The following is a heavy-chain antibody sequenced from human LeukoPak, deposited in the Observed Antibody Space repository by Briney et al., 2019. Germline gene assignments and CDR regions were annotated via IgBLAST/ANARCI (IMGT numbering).Heavy chain of an antibody. Sequence: SVKVSCKASGGTFSSYAISWVRQAPGQGLEWMGRIIPILGIANYAQKFQGRVTITADKSTSTAYMELSSLRSEDTAVYYCASESIAARPPYYFDYWGQGTLVTVPS. V-gene: IGHV1-69*04. D-gene: IGHD6-6*01. CDR1: GGTFSSYA. CDR2: IIPILGIA. CDR3: ASESIAARPPYYFDY. J-gene: IGHJ4*02.